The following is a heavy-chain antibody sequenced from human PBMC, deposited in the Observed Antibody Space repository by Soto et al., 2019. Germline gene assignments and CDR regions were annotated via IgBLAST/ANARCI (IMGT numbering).Heavy chain of an antibody. Sequence: QLQLQESGPGLVKPSETVSLTCAVSGASVSSTSYYWAWIRQPPGRGLEWVGTSHSSGSSYYNPSLKSRVTISLDTSKNQFSLRLTSVTAPDTAVYFCARHDDLYTSFDYWGQGTLLSVSS. J-gene: IGHJ4*02. CDR2: SHSSGSS. CDR1: GASVSSTSYY. CDR3: ARHDDLYTSFDY. V-gene: IGHV4-39*01. D-gene: IGHD2-2*02.